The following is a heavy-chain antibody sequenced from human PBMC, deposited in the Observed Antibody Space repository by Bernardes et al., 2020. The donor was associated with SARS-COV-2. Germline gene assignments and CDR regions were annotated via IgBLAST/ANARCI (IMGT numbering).Heavy chain of an antibody. V-gene: IGHV1-18*01. CDR2: ISAYNGNT. Sequence: ASVKVSCKASGYTFTSYGISWVRQAPGQGLEWMGWISAYNGNTNYAQKLQGRVTMTTDTSTSTAYMELRSLRSDDTAVYYCAREGSVGYYDSSGYYVETPGYFQHWGQGTLVTVSS. D-gene: IGHD3-22*01. J-gene: IGHJ1*01. CDR3: AREGSVGYYDSSGYYVETPGYFQH. CDR1: GYTFTSYG.